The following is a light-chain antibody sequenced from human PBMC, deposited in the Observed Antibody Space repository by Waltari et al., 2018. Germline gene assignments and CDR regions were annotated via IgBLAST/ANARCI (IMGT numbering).Light chain of an antibody. CDR1: QSIGRS. Sequence: EIVLTQSPDFQSVTPKEKVTITCRASQSIGRSVHWDQRKPGQSPNLLIKYASQSISGVPARFRGSGTGTDFTLTIAILRAEAAATYCCHQRSKLPITFGQGTRLEI. CDR2: YAS. CDR3: HQRSKLPIT. J-gene: IGKJ5*01. V-gene: IGKV6-21*02.